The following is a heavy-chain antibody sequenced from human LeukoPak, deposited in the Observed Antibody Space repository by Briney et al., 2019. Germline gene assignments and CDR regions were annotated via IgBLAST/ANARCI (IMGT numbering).Heavy chain of an antibody. V-gene: IGHV4-61*02. Sequence: PSETLSLTCTVSGGSISSNIYYWSWIRQPAGKGLEWIGRIYTSGRTTYNLSLKSRVTISVDTSKNQFSLRLSSMTAADTAIYYCARESDLSHYDRTDYWGQGTLVTVSS. CDR2: IYTSGRT. J-gene: IGHJ4*02. CDR3: ARESDLSHYDRTDY. CDR1: GGSISSNIYY. D-gene: IGHD3-22*01.